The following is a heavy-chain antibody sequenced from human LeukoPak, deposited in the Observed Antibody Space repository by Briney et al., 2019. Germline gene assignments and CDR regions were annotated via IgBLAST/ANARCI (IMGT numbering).Heavy chain of an antibody. CDR1: GGTFSSYA. CDR2: IIPIFDTA. CDR3: AVTGLYNYYYYYYMDV. D-gene: IGHD7-27*01. J-gene: IGHJ6*03. Sequence: SVKVSCKASGGTFSSYAISWVRQAPGQGLEWMGRIIPIFDTANYAQKFQGRVTITTDESTSTAYMELSSLRSEDTAVYYCAVTGLYNYYYYYYMDVWGKGTTVTVSS. V-gene: IGHV1-69*05.